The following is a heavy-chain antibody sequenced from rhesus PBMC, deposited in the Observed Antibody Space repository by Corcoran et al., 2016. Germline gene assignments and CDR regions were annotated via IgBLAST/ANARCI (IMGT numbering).Heavy chain of an antibody. Sequence: QLQLQESGTGLVKPSETLSLPCAVSGGSISSCNWWSWIRQPPGKGLEWIGNIGGSSGSTYYNPSLKSRVTISKDTSKNQFSLKLSSVTAADTAVYYCARHFETLDVWGRGVLVTVSS. CDR3: ARHFETLDV. CDR1: GGSISSCNW. CDR2: IGGSSGST. D-gene: IGHD3-3*01. J-gene: IGHJ5-2*02. V-gene: IGHV4-65*02.